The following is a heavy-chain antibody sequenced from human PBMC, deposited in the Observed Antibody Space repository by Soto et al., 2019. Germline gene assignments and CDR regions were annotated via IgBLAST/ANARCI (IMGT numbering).Heavy chain of an antibody. CDR1: GFTFSDYY. V-gene: IGHV3-11*01. J-gene: IGHJ5*02. Sequence: GGSLRLSCAASGFTFSDYYMSWIRQAPGKGLEWVSYISSSGSTTHYADSVKGRFTISRDNAKKSLYLQMNSLRAEDTAVYYCARAPYYYDSGGYQGSWGQGTLVTVSS. CDR2: ISSSGSTT. CDR3: ARAPYYYDSGGYQGS. D-gene: IGHD3-22*01.